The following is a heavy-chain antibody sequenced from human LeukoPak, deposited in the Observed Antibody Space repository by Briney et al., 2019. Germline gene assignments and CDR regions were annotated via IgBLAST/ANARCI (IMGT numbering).Heavy chain of an antibody. J-gene: IGHJ4*02. D-gene: IGHD5-12*01. CDR2: INPKSCGS. Sequence: ASVTVSFMGTGYIFTSYYIHWMRQPRGKGLEWVGCINPKSCGSHYARRFQGRVTVTSDTSINTAYMELTSLTTDDTAVYYCARGPRYGESGYDLGPYWGQGTLVTVSS. CDR3: ARGPRYGESGYDLGPY. CDR1: GYIFTSYY. V-gene: IGHV1-2*02.